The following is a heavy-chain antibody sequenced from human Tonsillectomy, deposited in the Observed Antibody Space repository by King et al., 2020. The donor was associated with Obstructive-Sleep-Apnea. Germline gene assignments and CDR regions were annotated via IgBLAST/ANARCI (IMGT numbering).Heavy chain of an antibody. J-gene: IGHJ4*02. CDR1: GFTFSSCP. Sequence: VQLVESGGGVVQPGRSLRLSCAASGFTFSSCPVHWVRQAPGKGLEWVALISYDGSNKYYADSVKGRFTISRDNSKNTLYLQMNTLRAEDTAVYYCASDQSGYRYAYAGGFDYWGQGTLVTVSS. CDR2: ISYDGSNK. D-gene: IGHD5-18*01. V-gene: IGHV3-30-3*01. CDR3: ASDQSGYRYAYAGGFDY.